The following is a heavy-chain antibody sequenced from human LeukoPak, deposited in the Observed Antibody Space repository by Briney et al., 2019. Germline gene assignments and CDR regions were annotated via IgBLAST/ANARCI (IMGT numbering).Heavy chain of an antibody. J-gene: IGHJ4*01. CDR1: GFTFSNFA. V-gene: IGHV3-23*01. CDR3: AKMTDARGRYGSGSH. D-gene: IGHD3-10*01. CDR2: ITDSGVST. Sequence: GGSLRLSCAASGFTFSNFAMSWVRQAPGKGLEWVSSITDSGVSTFYADSLSGRFTISRDNSKNTLYLQMKNLRAADTATYYCAKMTDARGRYGSGSHWGRGTLVAVSS.